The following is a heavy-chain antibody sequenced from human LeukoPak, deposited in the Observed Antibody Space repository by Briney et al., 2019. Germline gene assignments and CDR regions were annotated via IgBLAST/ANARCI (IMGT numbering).Heavy chain of an antibody. CDR3: ARLGSLPAVGYYYYGMDV. J-gene: IGHJ6*02. V-gene: IGHV4-59*01. CDR1: GGSISSYY. CDR2: IYYSGST. Sequence: PSETLSLTCTVSGGSISSYYWSWIRQPPGKGLEWIWYIYYSGSTNYNPSLKSRVTISVDTSKNQFSLKLSSVTAADTAVYYCARLGSLPAVGYYYYGMDVWGQGTTVTVSS.